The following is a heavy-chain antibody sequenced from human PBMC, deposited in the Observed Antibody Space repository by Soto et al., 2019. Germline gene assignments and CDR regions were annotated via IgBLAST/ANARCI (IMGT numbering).Heavy chain of an antibody. D-gene: IGHD3-10*01. V-gene: IGHV3-23*01. J-gene: IGHJ4*02. CDR2: FAGDFINT. Sequence: EVQLLESGGGLVQPGGSLRLSCAASGFTVNNHAMHWVRQAPGEGLEWVSGFAGDFINTRYADSVRGRFTISRDTSKNTLYLQMNSLRAEDTAVYYCATIPVGSGREGYFDYWGQGTLVTVSS. CDR3: ATIPVGSGREGYFDY. CDR1: GFTVNNHA.